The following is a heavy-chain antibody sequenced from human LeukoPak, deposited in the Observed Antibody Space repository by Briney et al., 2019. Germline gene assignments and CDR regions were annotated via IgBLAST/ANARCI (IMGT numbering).Heavy chain of an antibody. D-gene: IGHD5-24*01. V-gene: IGHV1-46*01. CDR2: INPSGGST. CDR3: ARAPPGDGYKILLDY. Sequence: ASVKVSCKASGYTFTSYYMHWVRQAPGQGLEWMGIINPSGGSTSYAQKFQGRVTMTRDMSTSTVYMELSSLRSEDTAVYYCARAPPGDGYKILLDYWGQGTLVTVSS. J-gene: IGHJ4*02. CDR1: GYTFTSYY.